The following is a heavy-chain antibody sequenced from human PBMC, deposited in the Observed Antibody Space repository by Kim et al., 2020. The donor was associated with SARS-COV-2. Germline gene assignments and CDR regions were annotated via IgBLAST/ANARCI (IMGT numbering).Heavy chain of an antibody. J-gene: IGHJ4*02. D-gene: IGHD3-3*01. CDR3: AKGGRRDFWSVYYVPQGY. Sequence: KGRFTISRDNSKNSLYLQMNSLRTEDTALYYCAKGGRRDFWSVYYVPQGYWGQGTLVTVSS. V-gene: IGHV3-43*01.